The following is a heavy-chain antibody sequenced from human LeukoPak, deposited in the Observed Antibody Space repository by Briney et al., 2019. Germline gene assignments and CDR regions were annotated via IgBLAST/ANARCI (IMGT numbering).Heavy chain of an antibody. CDR3: ARGYSSSTGAHYFDY. J-gene: IGHJ4*02. V-gene: IGHV3-23*01. CDR1: GFTFRTYA. CDR2: ISGSGDNT. Sequence: GGSLRLSCAASGFTFRTYAMSWVRQAPGKGLEWVSAISGSGDNTYYADSVKGRFTISRDNAKNTLYLQMDSLRAEDTAVYYCARGYSSSTGAHYFDYWGQGSLVTVSS. D-gene: IGHD6-13*01.